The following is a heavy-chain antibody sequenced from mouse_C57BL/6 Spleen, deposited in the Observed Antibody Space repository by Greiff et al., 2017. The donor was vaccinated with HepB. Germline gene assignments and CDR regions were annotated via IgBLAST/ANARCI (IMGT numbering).Heavy chain of an antibody. CDR3: TRKGSDY. V-gene: IGHV1-15*01. CDR1: GYTFTDYE. J-gene: IGHJ2*01. CDR2: IDPETGGT. Sequence: QVQLKQSGAELVRPGASVTLSCKASGYTFTDYEMHWVKQTPVHGLEWIGAIDPETGGTAYNQKFKGKAILTADKSSSTAYMELRSLTSEDSAVDYCTRKGSDYWGQGTTLTVSS.